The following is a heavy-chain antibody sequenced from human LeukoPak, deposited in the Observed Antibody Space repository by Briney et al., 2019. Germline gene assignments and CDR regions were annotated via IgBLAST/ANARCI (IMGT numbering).Heavy chain of an antibody. J-gene: IGHJ4*02. CDR1: GFTFSGCA. CDR2: IRGSGGTT. D-gene: IGHD3-9*01. CDR3: AKGLYDWLSDTDY. Sequence: GGSLRLSCAASGFTFSGCAMSWVRQAPGKGLEWVSAIRGSGGTTYYADSVKGRFTISGDNSKDTLYLQMNSQRVEDTAVYYCAKGLYDWLSDTDYWGQGTLVGVYS. V-gene: IGHV3-23*01.